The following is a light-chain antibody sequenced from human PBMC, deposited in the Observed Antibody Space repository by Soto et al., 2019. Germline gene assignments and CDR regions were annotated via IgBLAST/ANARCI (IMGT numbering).Light chain of an antibody. CDR1: QRLSSNY. Sequence: IVLTQSPGTLSLSPGEIATLSCRASQRLSSNYLAWFQQKPGQAPRLLIYGASSRATGIPDRFSGSGSGTDFTLTIPRLEPEDFAVYYCLQYGSSVWTFGQGTKVDI. V-gene: IGKV3-20*01. CDR2: GAS. J-gene: IGKJ1*01. CDR3: LQYGSSVWT.